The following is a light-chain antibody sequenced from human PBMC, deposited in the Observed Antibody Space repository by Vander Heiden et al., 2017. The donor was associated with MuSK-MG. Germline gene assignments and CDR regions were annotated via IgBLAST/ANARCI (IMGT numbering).Light chain of an antibody. V-gene: IGKV1-5*03. CDR3: QQYNSCGT. CDR1: QSIRSW. CDR2: KAS. Sequence: DIQRTQSPSTLSASVGDRVTITCRASQSIRSWLAWYQQKPGKAPKLLSYKASSLESGVPSRCSGSGSGTEFTLTISSLQPDDVATYYCQQYNSCGTFGQGTKVEIK. J-gene: IGKJ1*01.